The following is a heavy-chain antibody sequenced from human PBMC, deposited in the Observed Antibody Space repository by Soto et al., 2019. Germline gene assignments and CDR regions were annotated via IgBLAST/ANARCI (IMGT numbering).Heavy chain of an antibody. Sequence: TLSLTCTVSGGSISSGGYYWSRISQHPGKGLEWIGYIYYSGSTYYNPSLKSRVTISVDTSKNQFSLKLSSVTAADTAVYYCAMGYQLLTENWFDPWGQGTLVTGSS. CDR1: GGSISSGGYY. CDR3: AMGYQLLTENWFDP. CDR2: IYYSGST. V-gene: IGHV4-31*03. J-gene: IGHJ5*02. D-gene: IGHD2-2*01.